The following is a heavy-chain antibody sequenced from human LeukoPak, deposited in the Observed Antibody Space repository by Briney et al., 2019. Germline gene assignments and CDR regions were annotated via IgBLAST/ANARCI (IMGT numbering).Heavy chain of an antibody. CDR2: ISSSTSTI. CDR3: ARAQYYDSSGYYYEDYFQH. J-gene: IGHJ1*01. D-gene: IGHD3-22*01. Sequence: PTGGSLRLSCAASGFTFSSYSMNWVRQAPGKGLEWVSYISSSTSTIYYADSVKGRFTISRGNAKNSLYLQMNSLRDEDTAVYYCARAQYYDSSGYYYEDYFQHWGQGTLVTVSS. V-gene: IGHV3-48*02. CDR1: GFTFSSYS.